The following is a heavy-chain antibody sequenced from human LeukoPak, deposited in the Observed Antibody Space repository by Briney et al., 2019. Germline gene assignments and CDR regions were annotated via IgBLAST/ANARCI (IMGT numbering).Heavy chain of an antibody. D-gene: IGHD3-10*01. V-gene: IGHV4-34*01. J-gene: IGHJ5*02. CDR3: ARGRVGWFDP. CDR1: GGSFSGYY. CDR2: INHSGST. Sequence: SETLSLTCAVYGGSFSGYYWSWIRQPPGKGLEWIGEINHSGSTNYNPSLKSRVTISVDTSKNQFSLKLSSVTAADTAVYYCARGRVGWFDPWGQGTLVTVSS.